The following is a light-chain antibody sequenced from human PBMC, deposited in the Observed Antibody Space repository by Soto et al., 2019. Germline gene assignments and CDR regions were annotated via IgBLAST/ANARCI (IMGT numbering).Light chain of an antibody. CDR3: QSYDSSLSGYV. Sequence: QSVLTQPPSVSGAPGQRVTISCTGSSSNIGAGYDVHWYQQLPGTAPKLLIYGNSNRPSGVPDRFSGSKSGTSASLAITVLQAEDEADYYCQSYDSSLSGYVFGTGTKLTVL. CDR1: SSNIGAGYD. CDR2: GNS. V-gene: IGLV1-40*01. J-gene: IGLJ1*01.